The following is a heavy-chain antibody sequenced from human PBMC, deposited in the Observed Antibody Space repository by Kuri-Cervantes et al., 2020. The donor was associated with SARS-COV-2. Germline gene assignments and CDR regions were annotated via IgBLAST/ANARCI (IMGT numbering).Heavy chain of an antibody. D-gene: IGHD1-26*01. CDR1: GYTFTGYY. CDR2: INPNSGGT. Sequence: ASVKVSCKASGYTFTGYYMHWVRQAPGQGLEWMGWINPNSGGTNYAQKLQGRVNMTTDTSTSTAYMDLRSLRSDDTAVYYCARAPYNSGRRGADYWGQGTLVTVSS. V-gene: IGHV1-2*02. J-gene: IGHJ4*02. CDR3: ARAPYNSGRRGADY.